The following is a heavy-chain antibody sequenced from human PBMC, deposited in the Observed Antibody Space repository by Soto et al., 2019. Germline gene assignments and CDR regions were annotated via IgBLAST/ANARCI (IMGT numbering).Heavy chain of an antibody. CDR2: INPNSGGT. Sequence: GASVKVSCKASGYTFTGYYTHWVRQAPGQGLEWMGWINPNSGGTNYAQKFQGWVTMTRDTSISTAYMELSRLRSDDTAVYYCARGGQVGARYDWFDPWGQGSLVTVSS. CDR1: GYTFTGYY. J-gene: IGHJ5*02. CDR3: ARGGQVGARYDWFDP. D-gene: IGHD1-26*01. V-gene: IGHV1-2*04.